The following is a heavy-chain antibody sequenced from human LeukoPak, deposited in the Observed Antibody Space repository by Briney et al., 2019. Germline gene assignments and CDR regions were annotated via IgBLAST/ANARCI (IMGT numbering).Heavy chain of an antibody. J-gene: IGHJ4*02. Sequence: PSETLSLTCTVYGGSISSDYWSWIRQPPGKGLDWIGYIYYSGGTNYNPSLKSRVTISVDTSKKQFSLKLRSVTAADTAVYYCARVGTVLDGGYWGQGILVTVSS. D-gene: IGHD1-7*01. CDR2: IYYSGGT. V-gene: IGHV4-59*01. CDR1: GGSISSDY. CDR3: ARVGTVLDGGY.